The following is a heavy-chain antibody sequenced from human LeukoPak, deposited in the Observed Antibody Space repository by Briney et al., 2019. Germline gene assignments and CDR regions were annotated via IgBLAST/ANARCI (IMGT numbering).Heavy chain of an antibody. CDR2: ISAHNGNT. J-gene: IGHJ4*02. D-gene: IGHD5-12*01. CDR1: GYTFTSYG. Sequence: ASVKVSCKASGYTFTSYGINWVRQAPGQGLEWMGWISAHNGNTNSAQKFQGRVTMTTDTSTSTAYMELRSLRSDDTVVYYCARDHEYSGSRRFDYWGQGTLVTVSS. CDR3: ARDHEYSGSRRFDY. V-gene: IGHV1-18*01.